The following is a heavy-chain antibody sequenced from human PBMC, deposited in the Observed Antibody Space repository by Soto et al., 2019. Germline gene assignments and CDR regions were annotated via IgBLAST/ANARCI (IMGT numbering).Heavy chain of an antibody. CDR2: ISGSGGST. CDR1: GFTFSSYA. J-gene: IGHJ4*02. Sequence: EVQLLESGGGLVQPGGSLRLSCTASGFTFSSYAMNWVRQAPGKGLEWGSVISGSGGSTYYADSVKGRFTISRDNSKNKLYLQRTSLRAEDTAVYYCASRTSGWYFDYWGQGTLVTVSS. V-gene: IGHV3-23*01. D-gene: IGHD6-19*01. CDR3: ASRTSGWYFDY.